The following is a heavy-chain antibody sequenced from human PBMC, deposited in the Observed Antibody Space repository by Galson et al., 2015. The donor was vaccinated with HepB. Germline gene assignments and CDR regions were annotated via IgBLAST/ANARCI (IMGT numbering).Heavy chain of an antibody. D-gene: IGHD3-3*01. Sequence: SLRLSCAASGFTFSSYWMSWVRQAPGKGLEWVANIKQDGSEKYYVDSVKGRFTISRDNAKNSLYLQMNSLRAEDTAVYYCARRGETYNPRDTYYDFWSGYYGGPYPYGAFDIWGQGTMVTVSS. CDR1: GFTFSSYW. CDR3: ARRGETYNPRDTYYDFWSGYYGGPYPYGAFDI. CDR2: IKQDGSEK. J-gene: IGHJ3*02. V-gene: IGHV3-7*01.